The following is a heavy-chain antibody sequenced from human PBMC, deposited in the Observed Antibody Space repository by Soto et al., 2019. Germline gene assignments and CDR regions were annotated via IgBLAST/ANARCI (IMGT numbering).Heavy chain of an antibody. Sequence: LRLSCAASGFTFSSYSMNWVRQAPGKGLEWVSSISSSSSYIYYADSVKGRFTISRDNAKNSLYLQMNSLRAEDTAVYYCARDPETAGTYYYYGMDVWGQGTTVTVSS. CDR2: ISSSSSYI. D-gene: IGHD6-13*01. V-gene: IGHV3-21*01. CDR1: GFTFSSYS. CDR3: ARDPETAGTYYYYGMDV. J-gene: IGHJ6*02.